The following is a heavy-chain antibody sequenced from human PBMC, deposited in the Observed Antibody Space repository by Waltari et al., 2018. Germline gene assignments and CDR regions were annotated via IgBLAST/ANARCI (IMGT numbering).Heavy chain of an antibody. J-gene: IGHJ4*02. CDR2: IYHSGGT. Sequence: QVQLQESGPGLVKPSETLSLTCAVSGYSISSGYYWGWIRQPPGKGLEWIGRIYHSGGTYNNPPLKSRVTISLDTSKNQCSLRLSSVTAADTAVYYCARFHYYGSGSPDYWGQGTLVTVSS. D-gene: IGHD3-10*01. CDR1: GYSISSGYY. V-gene: IGHV4-38-2*01. CDR3: ARFHYYGSGSPDY.